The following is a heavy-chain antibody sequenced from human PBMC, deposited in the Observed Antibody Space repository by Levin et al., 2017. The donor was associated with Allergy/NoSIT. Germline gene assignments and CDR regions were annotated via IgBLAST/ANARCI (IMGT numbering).Heavy chain of an antibody. CDR3: AKHRGHFGNFRPLDAFDF. V-gene: IGHV3-23*01. CDR2: VSGNGAAT. Sequence: PGGSLRLSCAASGFTFSSYVMSWVRRPPGKGLQWLSSVSGNGAATYFSDSVEGRFTISRDNSKNTLYLHMDSLRADDSAVYYCAKHRGHFGNFRPLDAFDFWGPGTMVTVSS. CDR1: GFTFSSYV. D-gene: IGHD1-7*01. J-gene: IGHJ3*01.